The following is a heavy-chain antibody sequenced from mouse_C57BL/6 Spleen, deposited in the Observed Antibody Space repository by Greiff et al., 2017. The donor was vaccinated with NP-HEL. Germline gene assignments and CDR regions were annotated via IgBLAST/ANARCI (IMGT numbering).Heavy chain of an antibody. Sequence: EVQLLESGGGLVKPGGSLKLSCAASGFNFNDYGMHWVRQAPEQGLEWVGYINSGSSTIYYAATVKGRFTISGDTANNTLYLQMTSLRSEDTAVYYCARDCCSRRGYFDYWGQGTTLTVSS. J-gene: IGHJ2*01. CDR2: INSGSSTI. CDR3: ARDCCSRRGYFDY. CDR1: GFNFNDYG. D-gene: IGHD6-1*01. V-gene: IGHV5-17*01.